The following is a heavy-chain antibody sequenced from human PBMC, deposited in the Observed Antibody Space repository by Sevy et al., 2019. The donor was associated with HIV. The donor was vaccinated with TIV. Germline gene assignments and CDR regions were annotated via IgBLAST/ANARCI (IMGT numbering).Heavy chain of an antibody. D-gene: IGHD3-10*01. CDR2: IKEDGSMI. V-gene: IGHV3-7*01. CDR1: GFSFSSYW. J-gene: IGHJ4*02. Sequence: GGSLRLSCEASGFSFSSYWMSWVRQAPGKGLEWVANIKEDGSMIYYVDSVKGRFTISRDNAKNSVYLQMTSLRAEDAALYYCVRAIGAEGSYWGQGTLVTVSS. CDR3: VRAIGAEGSY.